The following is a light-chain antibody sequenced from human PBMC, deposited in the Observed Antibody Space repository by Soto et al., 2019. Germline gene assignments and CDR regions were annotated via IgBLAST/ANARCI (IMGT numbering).Light chain of an antibody. CDR2: EVN. J-gene: IGLJ1*01. CDR3: SSYAGSSNV. CDR1: SSDVGGYNY. V-gene: IGLV2-8*01. Sequence: QSVLTQPPSVSGAPGQRVTISCTGTSSDVGGYNYVSWYQQHPGKAPKLMIYEVNKRPSGVPDRFSGSKSGNTASLTVSGLQAEDGADYYCSSYAGSSNVFGTGTKVTVL.